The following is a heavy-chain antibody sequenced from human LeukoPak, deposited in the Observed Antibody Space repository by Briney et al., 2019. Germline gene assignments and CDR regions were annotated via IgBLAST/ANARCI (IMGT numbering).Heavy chain of an antibody. V-gene: IGHV4-59*01. CDR1: GGSLSSYF. CDR2: IYYGGST. J-gene: IGHJ6*02. CDR3: ARFCSGGSCPDV. Sequence: SETLSLTCTVSGGSLSSYFWTWIRQPPGKGLEWIGNIYYGGSTRYNPSLKSRVSISVDTSKNQFSLKLTSVTAADTAVYYCARFCSGGSCPDVWGQGTTVSVSS. D-gene: IGHD2-15*01.